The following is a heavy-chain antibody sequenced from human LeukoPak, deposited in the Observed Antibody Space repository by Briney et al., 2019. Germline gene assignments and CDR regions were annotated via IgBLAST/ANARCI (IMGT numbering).Heavy chain of an antibody. CDR2: IIPILGIA. Sequence: SVKVSCKASGGTFSSYAISWVRQAPGQGLEWMGRIIPILGIANYAQKFQGRVTITADKSTSTAYMELSSLRSEDTAAYYCARAPEGHFDYWGQGTLVTVSS. J-gene: IGHJ4*02. CDR3: ARAPEGHFDY. V-gene: IGHV1-69*04. CDR1: GGTFSSYA.